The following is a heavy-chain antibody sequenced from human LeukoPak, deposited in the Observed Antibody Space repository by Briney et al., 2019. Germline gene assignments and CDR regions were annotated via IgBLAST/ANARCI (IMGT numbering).Heavy chain of an antibody. CDR1: GGSISSSSYY. J-gene: IGHJ4*02. CDR3: ARHLWDCSGGSCNYFDY. Sequence: PSETLSLTCTVSGGSISSSSYYWSWIRQPAGKGLEWIGRIYTSGSTNYNPSLKSRVTISVDTSKNQFSLKLSSVTAADTAVYYCARHLWDCSGGSCNYFDYWGQGTLVTVSS. D-gene: IGHD2-15*01. V-gene: IGHV4-61*02. CDR2: IYTSGST.